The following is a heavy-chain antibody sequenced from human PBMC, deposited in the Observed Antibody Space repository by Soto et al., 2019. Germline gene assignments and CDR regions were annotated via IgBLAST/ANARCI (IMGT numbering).Heavy chain of an antibody. D-gene: IGHD3-3*01. J-gene: IGHJ4*02. Sequence: SETLSLTCTVSGGSISSGDFYWSWIRQPPGKGLEWIGYTYYSGSTYYNPSLKSRVTISVDTSKNQFSLKLSSVTAADTAVYYCARDRGVAMTVDYWGQGTLVTVSS. CDR2: TYYSGST. V-gene: IGHV4-30-4*01. CDR3: ARDRGVAMTVDY. CDR1: GGSISSGDFY.